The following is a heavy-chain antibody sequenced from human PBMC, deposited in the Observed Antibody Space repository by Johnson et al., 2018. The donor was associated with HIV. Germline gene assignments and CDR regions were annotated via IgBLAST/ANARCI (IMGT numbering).Heavy chain of an antibody. V-gene: IGHV3-30-3*01. CDR2: ISYDGSNK. Sequence: VQLVESGGGVVQPGRSLRLSCAVSGFTFSSYAMHWVRQAPGKGLEWVAIISYDGSNKYYADSVTGRFTISRDNSKNTLYLQMNSLRAEDTAVYYCARDDLRDTGAFDIWGQGTMVTVSS. CDR1: GFTFSSYA. J-gene: IGHJ3*02. CDR3: ARDDLRDTGAFDI. D-gene: IGHD2-8*02.